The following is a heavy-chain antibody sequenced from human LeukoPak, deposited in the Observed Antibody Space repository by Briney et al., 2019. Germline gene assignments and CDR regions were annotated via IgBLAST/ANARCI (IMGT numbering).Heavy chain of an antibody. V-gene: IGHV5-51*01. CDR3: ARLDYTVGY. J-gene: IGHJ4*02. D-gene: IGHD4-11*01. CDR2: IYPGDSDT. Sequence: GGSLRLSCAASGFTVSSNYMSWVRQAPGKGLEWMGIIYPGDSDTRYSPSFQGQVTISADKSISTAYLQWSSLKASDTAMYYCARLDYTVGYWGQGTLVTVSS. CDR1: GFTVSSNY.